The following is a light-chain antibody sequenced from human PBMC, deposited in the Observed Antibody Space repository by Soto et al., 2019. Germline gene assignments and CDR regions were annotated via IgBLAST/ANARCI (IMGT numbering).Light chain of an antibody. Sequence: VLTQSPGTLSLSPGESATLSFRASQTVSITYLTWYQQKPGQAPRLLIFGASKRATGIPDRFSGSGSGRDFTLTISGLEPEDFAVYYCQQYNNWPITFGQGTRWRL. CDR2: GAS. CDR1: QTVSITY. CDR3: QQYNNWPIT. V-gene: IGKV3-20*01. J-gene: IGKJ5*01.